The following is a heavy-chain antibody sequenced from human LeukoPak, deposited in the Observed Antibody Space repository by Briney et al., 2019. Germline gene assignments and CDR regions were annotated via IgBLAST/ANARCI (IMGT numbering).Heavy chain of an antibody. Sequence: PGGSLRLSCAASGFTFSSYAMSWVRQAPGKGLEWVGRIKSKTDGGTTDYAAPVKGRFTISRDDSKNTLYLQMNSLKTEDTAVYYCTTDLRWIQLIGSLWDVDPWGQGTLVTVSS. CDR2: IKSKTDGGTT. CDR1: GFTFSSYA. V-gene: IGHV3-15*01. D-gene: IGHD5-18*01. J-gene: IGHJ5*02. CDR3: TTDLRWIQLIGSLWDVDP.